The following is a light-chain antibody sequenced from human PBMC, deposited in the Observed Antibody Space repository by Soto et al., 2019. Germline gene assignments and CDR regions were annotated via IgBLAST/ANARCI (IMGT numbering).Light chain of an antibody. CDR1: SSNIGNNA. Sequence: QSVLTQPPSVSEAPRQRVTISCSGSSSNIGNNAVNWYQQFPGKAPKLLIYYDDLLPSGVSDRFSGSKSGTSASLAISGLQSEDEADYYCAAWDDSPNGWVFGGGTKLTVL. V-gene: IGLV1-36*01. CDR2: YDD. J-gene: IGLJ3*02. CDR3: AAWDDSPNGWV.